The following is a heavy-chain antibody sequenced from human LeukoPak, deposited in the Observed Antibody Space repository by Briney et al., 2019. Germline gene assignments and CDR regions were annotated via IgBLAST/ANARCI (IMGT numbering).Heavy chain of an antibody. J-gene: IGHJ4*02. CDR1: GGSISSYY. CDR3: ARDMQGDCSSTICSYLFDY. CDR2: IYTSGST. V-gene: IGHV4-4*07. Sequence: PSETLSLTCTVSGGSISSYYRSWIRQPAGKGLEWIGRIYTSGSTNYNPSLKSRVTMSVDTSKNQFSLKLSSVTAADTAVYYCARDMQGDCSSTICSYLFDYWGQGTLVTVSS. D-gene: IGHD2-2*01.